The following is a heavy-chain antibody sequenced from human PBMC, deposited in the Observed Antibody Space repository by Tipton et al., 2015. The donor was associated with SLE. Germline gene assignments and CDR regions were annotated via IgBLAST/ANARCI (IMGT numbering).Heavy chain of an antibody. CDR2: INHSGST. D-gene: IGHD6-19*01. CDR1: GGSFSGDY. CDR3: ATGWYYFDY. V-gene: IGHV4-34*01. J-gene: IGHJ4*02. Sequence: TLSLTCAVYGGSFSGDYWSWIRQPPGKGLEWIGEINHSGSTNYNPSLKSRVTISVDTSKNQFSLKLSSVTAADTAVYYCATGWYYFDYWGQGTLLTVSS.